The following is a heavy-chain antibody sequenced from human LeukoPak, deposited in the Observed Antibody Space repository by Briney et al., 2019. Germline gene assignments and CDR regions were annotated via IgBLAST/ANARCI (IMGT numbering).Heavy chain of an antibody. CDR2: IYYSGST. CDR3: ARDRGLDSSGWYDY. CDR1: GDSISSYY. J-gene: IGHJ4*02. V-gene: IGHV4-59*01. Sequence: PSETLSLTCTVSGDSISSYYRNWMRQPPGKGLELIWYIYYSGSTNYNPSLKSRVTISVDTSKNQFSLKLSSVTAADTAVYYCARDRGLDSSGWYDYWGQGTLVTVSS. D-gene: IGHD6-19*01.